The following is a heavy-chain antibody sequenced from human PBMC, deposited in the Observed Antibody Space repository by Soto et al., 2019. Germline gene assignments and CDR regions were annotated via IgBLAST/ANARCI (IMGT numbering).Heavy chain of an antibody. D-gene: IGHD6-19*01. CDR2: IKSKTDGGTT. V-gene: IGHV3-15*01. Sequence: GGSLRLSCAASGFTFSNARMSWVRQAPGKGLEWVGRIKSKTDGGTTDYAAPVKGRFTISRDDSKSTLYLQMNSLKTDDTAVYYCTTVGCSTGGVPCWGQGTLVTVSS. J-gene: IGHJ4*02. CDR3: TTVGCSTGGVPC. CDR1: GFTFSNAR.